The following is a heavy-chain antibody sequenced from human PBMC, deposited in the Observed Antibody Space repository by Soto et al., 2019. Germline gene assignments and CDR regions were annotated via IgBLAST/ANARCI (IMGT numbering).Heavy chain of an antibody. CDR1: GFTFSSYA. CDR2: ISGSAGST. CDR3: AKGWPVTWDSSGYYFAY. J-gene: IGHJ4*02. Sequence: EVQLLESGGGLVQPGGSLRLSCAASGFTFSSYAMRWVRQAPEKGLEWVSAISGSAGSTYYADSVKGRFTISRDNSKNKLYLQMTSLRADETAVYYCAKGWPVTWDSSGYYFAYWGQGTPVTVSS. D-gene: IGHD3-22*01. V-gene: IGHV3-23*01.